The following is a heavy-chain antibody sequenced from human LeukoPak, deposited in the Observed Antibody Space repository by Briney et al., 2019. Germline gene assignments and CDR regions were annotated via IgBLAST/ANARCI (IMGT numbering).Heavy chain of an antibody. CDR2: ISSGGGST. J-gene: IGHJ4*02. CDR3: AKDMSSGWPLDY. CDR1: GIIFNRYD. V-gene: IGHV3-23*01. D-gene: IGHD6-19*01. Sequence: GGSLRLSCVASGIIFNRYDMSWVRLGPGKGLEWVAAISSGGGSTYYTESVKGRFTISRDNSKNTLYLQMNSLRAEDTAVYYCAKDMSSGWPLDYWGQGTLVTVSS.